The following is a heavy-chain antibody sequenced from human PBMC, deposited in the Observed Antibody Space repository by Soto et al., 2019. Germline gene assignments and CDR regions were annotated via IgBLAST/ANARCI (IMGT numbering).Heavy chain of an antibody. CDR3: AKVYCSSASCYVWGFDY. CDR2: ISGSGGST. V-gene: IGHV3-23*01. D-gene: IGHD2-2*01. Sequence: GGSLRLSCAASGFTFSSYAMSWVRQAPGKGLEWVSAISGSGGSTYYADSVKGRCTISRDNAKNTLYLQMNSLRAEDTAVYYCAKVYCSSASCYVWGFDYWGQGSLVTVSS. J-gene: IGHJ4*02. CDR1: GFTFSSYA.